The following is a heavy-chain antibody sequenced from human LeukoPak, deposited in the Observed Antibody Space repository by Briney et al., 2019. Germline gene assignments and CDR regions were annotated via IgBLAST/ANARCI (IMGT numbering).Heavy chain of an antibody. V-gene: IGHV3-48*03. CDR1: GFPFSSYD. D-gene: IGHD1-1*01. CDR2: IHSSGGTI. CDR3: ARKLTGTTYFDC. Sequence: GGSLRLSCATSGFPFSSYDMNWVRQAPGKGLEWVSYIHSSGGTIYYADSVKGRFTISRGSAKNSVYLRMNSLRAEDTALYYCARKLTGTTYFDCWGQGILVTVSS. J-gene: IGHJ4*02.